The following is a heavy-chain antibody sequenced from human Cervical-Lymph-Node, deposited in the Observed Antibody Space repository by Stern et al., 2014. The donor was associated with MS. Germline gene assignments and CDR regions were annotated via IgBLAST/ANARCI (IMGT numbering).Heavy chain of an antibody. D-gene: IGHD1-26*01. CDR2: MSYNGGSQ. V-gene: IGHV3-30*04. CDR1: GFTSNSSA. Sequence: VQLVESGGGVVRPGRSLRLSCAASGFTSNSSAMHWVRQAPAKGLQWVTVMSYNGGSQYYTDFVKGRFTISRDKSKNTLYLQMNNLRPEDTAVYYCASGSYSGSDAFDIWGQGTMVTVSP. J-gene: IGHJ3*02. CDR3: ASGSYSGSDAFDI.